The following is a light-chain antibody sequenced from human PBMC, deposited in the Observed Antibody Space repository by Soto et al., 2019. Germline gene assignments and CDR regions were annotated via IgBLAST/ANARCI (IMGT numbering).Light chain of an antibody. Sequence: EIVLTLSPGTLSLSPGERATLSCRASQSVSSSYLAWYQQKPGQAPRLLIYGASSRATGIPNRFNGNGSGTDFIFTFSRLEPEDFEVYYCQQYGSSPWTFGQGTKVDIK. V-gene: IGKV3-20*01. CDR2: GAS. CDR1: QSVSSSY. J-gene: IGKJ1*01. CDR3: QQYGSSPWT.